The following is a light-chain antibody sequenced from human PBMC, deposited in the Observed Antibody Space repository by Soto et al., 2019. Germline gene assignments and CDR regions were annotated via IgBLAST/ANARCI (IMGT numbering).Light chain of an antibody. CDR2: ANI. CDR3: QSHDTSLIAYV. Sequence: QAVVTQPPSVSGAPGQRVTISCTGSSSNIGAGYDVHWYQQVPGTAPKLLIYANINRPSGVPDRFSGSKSSTSASLAITGLQAEDEADYYCQSHDTSLIAYVFGTGTKVTVL. J-gene: IGLJ1*01. CDR1: SSNIGAGYD. V-gene: IGLV1-40*01.